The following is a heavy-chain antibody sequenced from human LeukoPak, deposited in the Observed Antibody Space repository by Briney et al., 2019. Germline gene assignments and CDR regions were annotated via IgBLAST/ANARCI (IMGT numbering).Heavy chain of an antibody. V-gene: IGHV1-2*02. CDR3: ATEVGVATDSGEYFQQ. CDR2: INPNSGGT. J-gene: IGHJ1*01. Sequence: ASVKVSCKASGYSFTGQYMYWVRQAPGQGLEWIGWINPNSGGTNYAQKFQGRVTLTRDTSIIYMELNSLRSDDTAVYYCATEVGVATDSGEYFQQWGQGTLVTVSS. CDR1: GYSFTGQY. D-gene: IGHD3-3*01.